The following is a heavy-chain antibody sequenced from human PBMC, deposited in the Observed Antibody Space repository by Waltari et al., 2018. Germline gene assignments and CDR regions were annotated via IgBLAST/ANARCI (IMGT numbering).Heavy chain of an antibody. V-gene: IGHV4-34*02. J-gene: IGHJ6*02. Sequence: QVQLQQWGAGLLQPSETLSLSCAVYGGSFSGYYWGWIRQPPGTGLEWIGEINHAGNTNYSPSLRSRITMLVDTSKSQFSLKVNSVTAADTAVYYCVRLEDCTGPGGNCYSGDSFAMDVWGQGTTVTVSS. CDR2: INHAGNT. D-gene: IGHD2-8*02. CDR3: VRLEDCTGPGGNCYSGDSFAMDV. CDR1: GGSFSGYY.